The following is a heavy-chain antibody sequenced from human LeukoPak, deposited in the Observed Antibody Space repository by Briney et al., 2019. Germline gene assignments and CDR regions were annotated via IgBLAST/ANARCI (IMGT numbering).Heavy chain of an antibody. CDR3: ARGSNTVTAGRH. D-gene: IGHD4-17*01. V-gene: IGHV3-66*01. CDR1: GFTVSSDY. CDR2: IYTGGNT. J-gene: IGHJ4*02. Sequence: PGGSLRLSCAASGFTVSSDYMSWVGQAPAKGLEWVSVIYTGGNTYYADSVKGRFTISRDNSKNTLFLQMNSLRAEDTAIYYCARGSNTVTAGRHWGQGTLVTVSS.